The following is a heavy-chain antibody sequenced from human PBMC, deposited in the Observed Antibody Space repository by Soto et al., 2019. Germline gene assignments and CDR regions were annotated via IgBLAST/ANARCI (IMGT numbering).Heavy chain of an antibody. V-gene: IGHV3-23*01. CDR1: GFTFSSYA. CDR3: AKLDSSWFMSPTGPSDY. CDR2: ISGSGGST. Sequence: GGSLRLSCAASGFTFSSYAMSWVRQAPGKGLEWVSAISGSGGSTYYADSVKGRFTISRDNSKNTLYLQMNSLRAEDTAVYYCAKLDSSWFMSPTGPSDYWGQGTLVTVSS. J-gene: IGHJ4*02. D-gene: IGHD6-13*01.